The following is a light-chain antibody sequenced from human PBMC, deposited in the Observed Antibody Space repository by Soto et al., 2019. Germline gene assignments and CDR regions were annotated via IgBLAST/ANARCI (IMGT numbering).Light chain of an antibody. CDR1: QSVSSNY. J-gene: IGKJ5*01. Sequence: DIVLTQSPGTLSLSPGERASLSCRASQSVSSNYLAWYQHKPGQAPRLLLHGASSRATGIPDRFSGSGSGTDFTLTISRLEPEDFAVYYCQQYGSSPPIIFGQGTRLDIK. CDR2: GAS. CDR3: QQYGSSPPII. V-gene: IGKV3-20*01.